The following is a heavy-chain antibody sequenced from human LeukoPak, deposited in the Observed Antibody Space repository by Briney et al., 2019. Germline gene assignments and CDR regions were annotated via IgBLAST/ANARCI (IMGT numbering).Heavy chain of an antibody. D-gene: IGHD3-3*01. Sequence: GGSLRLSCAASGFTFSSYAVSWVRRAPGKGLEWVSSISASAGTTYYADSVKGRFTISRDNSKTTLFPQMNSLRAEDSAVYYCAKDASSSWRDKFFDSWGQGTLVTVSS. J-gene: IGHJ4*02. CDR3: AKDASSSWRDKFFDS. CDR2: ISASAGTT. CDR1: GFTFSSYA. V-gene: IGHV3-23*01.